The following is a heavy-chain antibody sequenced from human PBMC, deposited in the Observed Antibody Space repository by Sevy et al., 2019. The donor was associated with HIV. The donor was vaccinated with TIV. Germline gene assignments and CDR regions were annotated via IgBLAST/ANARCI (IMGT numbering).Heavy chain of an antibody. V-gene: IGHV3-23*01. CDR3: AKDLYDILTGYSTTFDY. D-gene: IGHD3-9*01. Sequence: GGSLRLSCAASGFTFSSYAMRWVRQAPGKGLEWVSAISGSGGSTYYADSVKGRFTISRDNSKNTLYLQMNSLRAEDTAVYYCAKDLYDILTGYSTTFDYWGQGTLVTVSS. J-gene: IGHJ4*02. CDR2: ISGSGGST. CDR1: GFTFSSYA.